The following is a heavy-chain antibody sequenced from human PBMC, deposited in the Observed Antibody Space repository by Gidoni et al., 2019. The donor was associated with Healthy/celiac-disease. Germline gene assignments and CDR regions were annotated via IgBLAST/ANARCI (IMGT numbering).Heavy chain of an antibody. J-gene: IGHJ4*02. D-gene: IGHD6-13*01. Sequence: QVQLQESGPGLVKPSQTLSLTCTVSVGSISSGSYYWSWIRQPAGKGLEWIGRIYTSGSTNYNPSLKSRVTISVDTSKNQFSLKLSSVTAADTAVYYCASSSVAAADFFDYWGQGTLVTVSS. CDR3: ASSSVAAADFFDY. CDR2: IYTSGST. CDR1: VGSISSGSYY. V-gene: IGHV4-61*02.